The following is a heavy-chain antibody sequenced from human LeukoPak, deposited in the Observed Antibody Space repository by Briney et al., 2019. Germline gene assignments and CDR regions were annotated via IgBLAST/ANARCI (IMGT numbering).Heavy chain of an antibody. CDR3: AKDPFRDASDYDSSGYYDY. CDR2: ISWNSGSI. CDR1: GFTFDDYA. V-gene: IGHV3-9*01. D-gene: IGHD3-22*01. J-gene: IGHJ4*02. Sequence: PGGSLRLSCAASGFTFDDYAMLWVRQAPGKGLEWVSGISWNSGSIGYADSVKGRFTISRDNAKNSLYLQMNSLRAEDTALYYCAKDPFRDASDYDSSGYYDYWGQGTLVTVSS.